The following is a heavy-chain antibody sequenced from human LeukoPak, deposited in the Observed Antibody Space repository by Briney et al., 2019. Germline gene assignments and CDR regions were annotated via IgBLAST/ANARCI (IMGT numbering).Heavy chain of an antibody. Sequence: SETLSLTCTVSGGSISSYYWSWIRQPPGKGLEWIGYIYYSGSTNYNPSLKSRVTISVDTSKNQFSLKLSSVTAADTAVYYCARSSGPNMITGHDYWSQGTLVTVSS. CDR2: IYYSGST. CDR3: ARSSGPNMITGHDY. V-gene: IGHV4-59*01. J-gene: IGHJ4*02. CDR1: GGSISSYY. D-gene: IGHD3-16*01.